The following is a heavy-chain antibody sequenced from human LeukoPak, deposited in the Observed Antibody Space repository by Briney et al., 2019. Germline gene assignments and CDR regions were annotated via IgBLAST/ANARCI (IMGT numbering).Heavy chain of an antibody. Sequence: KPGGSRRLSCAASGLTFSNAWMSWVRQAPGKGLEWVGRIKSKTDGGTTDYAAPVKGRFTISRDDSKNTLYLQMNSLKTEDTAVYYCTTDPVYSGYDVNFDYWGQGTLVTVSS. J-gene: IGHJ4*02. CDR3: TTDPVYSGYDVNFDY. CDR2: IKSKTDGGTT. D-gene: IGHD5-12*01. V-gene: IGHV3-15*01. CDR1: GLTFSNAW.